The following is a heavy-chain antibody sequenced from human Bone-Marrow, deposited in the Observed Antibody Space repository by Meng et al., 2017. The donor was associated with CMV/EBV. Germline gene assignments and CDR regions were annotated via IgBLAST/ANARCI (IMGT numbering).Heavy chain of an antibody. D-gene: IGHD3-22*01. CDR1: AFTFSTYA. CDR2: ISGSGGTI. CDR3: AKDLGDYDISGCYRDYCGMDV. Sequence: GGSLRLSCAASAFTFSTYAMNWVRQAPGKGLEWVATISGSGGTIYCAGSVKGRFTISRDNSKNTVYLQMSSLTAEDTAVYYCAKDLGDYDISGCYRDYCGMDVWGQGTTVTVSS. V-gene: IGHV3-23*01. J-gene: IGHJ6*02.